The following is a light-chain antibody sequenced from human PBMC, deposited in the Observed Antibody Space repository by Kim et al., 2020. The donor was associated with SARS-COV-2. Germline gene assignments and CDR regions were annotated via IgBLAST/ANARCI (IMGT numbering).Light chain of an antibody. CDR1: SLRKYY. J-gene: IGLJ3*02. CDR2: GRD. CDR3: NSRDSSGYDLL. V-gene: IGLV3-19*01. Sequence: SSELTQDPAVSVALGQTVRITCQGDSLRKYYAKWYQQKPGQAPTLVIYGRDGRPSGIPDRFSASNSGNTASLTIAGAQAEDEADYYCNSRDSSGYDLLFGGGTQLTVL.